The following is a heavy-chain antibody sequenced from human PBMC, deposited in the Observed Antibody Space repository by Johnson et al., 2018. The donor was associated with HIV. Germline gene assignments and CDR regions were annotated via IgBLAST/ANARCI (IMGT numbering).Heavy chain of an antibody. J-gene: IGHJ3*01. V-gene: IGHV3-74*03. CDR1: GFAFRTYW. Sequence: VQLVESGGGLVQPGGSLRLSCAASGFAFRTYWMVWVRQVPGKRPVWVARIYNDGSRPTYAASVRGRFTISRDNAKYTVDLQMNSLRVEDTAVYYCAKVDCGGDTCAGYDPFDLWGQGTLVTVSS. CDR3: AKVDCGGDTCAGYDPFDL. CDR2: IYNDGSRP. D-gene: IGHD2-21*01.